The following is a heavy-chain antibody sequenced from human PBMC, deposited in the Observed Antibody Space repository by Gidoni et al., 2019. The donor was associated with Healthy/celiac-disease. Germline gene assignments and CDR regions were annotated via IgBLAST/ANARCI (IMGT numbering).Heavy chain of an antibody. D-gene: IGHD4-17*01. V-gene: IGHV4-61*01. CDR3: AREGILISVTTSFDL. Sequence: QVQLQESGPGLVKPSETLSLTCTASGGSVSSGSYYWSWIRQPPGKGLAWIGYIYYSGSTNYNPSLKSRVTISVDTSKNQFSLKLSSVTAADTAVYYCAREGILISVTTSFDLWGRGTLVTVSS. CDR1: GGSVSSGSYY. CDR2: IYYSGST. J-gene: IGHJ2*01.